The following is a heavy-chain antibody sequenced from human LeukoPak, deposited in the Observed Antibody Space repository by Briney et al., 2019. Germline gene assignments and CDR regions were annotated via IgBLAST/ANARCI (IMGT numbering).Heavy chain of an antibody. V-gene: IGHV1-8*01. J-gene: IGHJ5*02. CDR1: GYTFTSYD. CDR2: MNPNSGNT. D-gene: IGHD5-18*01. CDR3: ARVQRIQTSPFDP. Sequence: ASVKVSCKASGYTFTSYDINWVRQATGQGLEWMGWMNPNSGNTGYAQKFQGRVTMTRNTSISTAYMELSSLRSEDTAVYYCARVQRIQTSPFDPWGQGTLVTVSS.